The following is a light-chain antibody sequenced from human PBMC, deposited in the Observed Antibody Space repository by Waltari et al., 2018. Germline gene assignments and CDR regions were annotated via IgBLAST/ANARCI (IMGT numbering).Light chain of an antibody. CDR3: QTWAPGFNWV. V-gene: IGLV4-69*01. Sequence: QFVLTQVPSASASLGASVRLTCTLSSGHSLFTIAWHQHHPQKGPRYLMKIYGDGRHDKGGCIPDRFSGSSSGAERYLTISSLQSDDEADYYCQTWAPGFNWVFGGGTKLTVV. CDR1: SGHSLFT. J-gene: IGLJ3*02. CDR2: IYGDGRH.